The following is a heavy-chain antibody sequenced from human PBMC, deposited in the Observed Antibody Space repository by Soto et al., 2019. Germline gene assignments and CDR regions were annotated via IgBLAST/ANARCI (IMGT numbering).Heavy chain of an antibody. CDR3: ASSESGSVKNSIVVVTAIRSGAFDI. D-gene: IGHD2-21*02. V-gene: IGHV1-69*13. Sequence: SVKVSCKASGGTFSSYAISWVRQAPGQGLEWMGGIIPIFGTANYAQKFQGRVTITADESTSTAYMELSSLRSEDTAVYYCASSESGSVKNSIVVVTAIRSGAFDIWG. CDR2: IIPIFGTA. CDR1: GGTFSSYA. J-gene: IGHJ3*02.